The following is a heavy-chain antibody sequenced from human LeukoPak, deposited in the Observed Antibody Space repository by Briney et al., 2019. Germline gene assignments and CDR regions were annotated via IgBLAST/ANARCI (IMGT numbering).Heavy chain of an antibody. D-gene: IGHD1-14*01. CDR2: IYDTGRT. V-gene: IGHV4-59*13. Sequence: SETLSLTCTVSGGSINTYYWSWIRQPPGRGLECIGYIYDTGRTNYSPSLKGRVTISVDTSKNQLTLKLTSVTAADTAVYYCARVFTTWSFDFWGQGTLVTVSS. J-gene: IGHJ4*02. CDR1: GGSINTYY. CDR3: ARVFTTWSFDF.